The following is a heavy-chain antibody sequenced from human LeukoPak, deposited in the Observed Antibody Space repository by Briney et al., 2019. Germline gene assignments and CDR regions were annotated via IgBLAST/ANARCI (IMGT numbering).Heavy chain of an antibody. CDR3: VRGHNEKRYKSAIDI. Sequence: SGTLSLTCAVSGDSISSSTWWNWVRQPPGKGREGMGEIYSTGEYNKNPALKSRVTMSSDKPKNAFSLRLTSVTAAETAMSYCVRGHNEKRYKSAIDIWGQGTMVTVAS. D-gene: IGHD5-24*01. V-gene: IGHV4-4*02. CDR1: GDSISSSTW. J-gene: IGHJ3*02. CDR2: IYSTGEY.